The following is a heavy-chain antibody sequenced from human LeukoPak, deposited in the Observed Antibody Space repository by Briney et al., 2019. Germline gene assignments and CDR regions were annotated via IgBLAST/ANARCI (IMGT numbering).Heavy chain of an antibody. J-gene: IGHJ4*02. V-gene: IGHV4-34*01. CDR1: GASFSGYY. CDR2: INHSGST. D-gene: IGHD1-1*01. Sequence: SEALSLTCAVYGASFSGYYWSWIRQPPGKGLEWIGEINHSGSTNYNPSLKSRVTISVDTSKNQFSLKLTSVTAADTAVYYCARATLQLERRPFDYWGQGTLVTVSS. CDR3: ARATLQLERRPFDY.